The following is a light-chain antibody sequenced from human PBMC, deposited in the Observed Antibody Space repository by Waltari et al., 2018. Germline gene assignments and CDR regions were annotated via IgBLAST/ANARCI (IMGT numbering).Light chain of an antibody. V-gene: IGLV1-36*01. CDR2: YDD. Sequence: QSVLTQPPSVSEAPRQRVTIACSGSTPKIANNAVNWYQQLPGKAPKLLIYYDDLLPSGVSDRFSASKSGTSASLAISGLQSEDEADYYCSVWDDSLNGQVFGGGTKLTVL. J-gene: IGLJ2*01. CDR3: SVWDDSLNGQV. CDR1: TPKIANNA.